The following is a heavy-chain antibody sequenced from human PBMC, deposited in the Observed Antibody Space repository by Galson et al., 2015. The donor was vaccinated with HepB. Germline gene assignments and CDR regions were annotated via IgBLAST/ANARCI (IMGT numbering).Heavy chain of an antibody. J-gene: IGHJ4*02. V-gene: IGHV3-21*01. D-gene: IGHD2-2*01. CDR3: ASGYCSSTSCYLYYFDY. CDR2: ISSSRSYI. CDR1: GFTFSSYS. Sequence: SLRLSCAASGFTFSSYSMNWVRQAPGKGLEWVSSISSSRSYIYYADSVKGQFTSSRDNAKNSLYLQMNSLKAEDTAVYYCASGYCSSTSCYLYYFDYWGQGTLVTVSS.